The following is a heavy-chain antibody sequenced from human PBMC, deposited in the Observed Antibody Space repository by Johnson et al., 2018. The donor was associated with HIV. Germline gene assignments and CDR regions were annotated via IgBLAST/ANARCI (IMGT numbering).Heavy chain of an antibody. J-gene: IGHJ3*02. CDR1: GFTFSSYD. CDR2: IGTAGNT. D-gene: IGHD3-22*01. Sequence: VQLVESGRGLVQPGGSLRLSCAASGFTFSSYDMHWVRQATGKGLEWVSAIGTAGNTYYPGSVKGRFTISRENAKNSLYLQMNSLRAGDTAVYYCARVSSGGAFDIWGQGTMVTVSS. CDR3: ARVSSGGAFDI. V-gene: IGHV3-13*01.